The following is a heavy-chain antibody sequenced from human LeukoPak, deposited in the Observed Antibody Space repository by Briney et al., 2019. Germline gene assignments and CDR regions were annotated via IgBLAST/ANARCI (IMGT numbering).Heavy chain of an antibody. CDR2: ISGSGGST. J-gene: IGHJ4*02. CDR3: AKDLISVAGTIGY. CDR1: GFTFSSYA. D-gene: IGHD6-19*01. V-gene: IGHV3-23*01. Sequence: GGSLRLSCAASGFTFSSYAMSWVRQAPGKGLEWVSAISGSGGSTYYAVSVKGRITISRDNSKNTLYLQMNSLRAEDTAVYYCAKDLISVAGTIGYWGQGTLVTVSS.